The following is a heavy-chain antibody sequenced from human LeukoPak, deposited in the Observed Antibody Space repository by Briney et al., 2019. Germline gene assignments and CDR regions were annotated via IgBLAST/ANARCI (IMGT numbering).Heavy chain of an antibody. Sequence: ASVKVSCKASGYTFTGYYMHWVRQAPGQGLEWMGWNNPNSGGTNYAQKFQGRVTMTRDTSISTAYMELSRLRSDDTAMYYCARDDYGDYGSFYWGQGTLVTVSS. V-gene: IGHV1-2*02. J-gene: IGHJ4*02. CDR2: NNPNSGGT. CDR1: GYTFTGYY. CDR3: ARDDYGDYGSFY. D-gene: IGHD4-17*01.